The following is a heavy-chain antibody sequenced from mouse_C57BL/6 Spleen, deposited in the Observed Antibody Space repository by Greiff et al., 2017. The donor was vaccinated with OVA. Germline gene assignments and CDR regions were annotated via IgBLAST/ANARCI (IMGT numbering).Heavy chain of an antibody. D-gene: IGHD2-3*01. Sequence: EVQLQESGPALVKPSQTVSLTCTVTGYSITNGNHWWNWIRQVSGSKLEWIGYISSSGSTDSNPSLKSRISITRDTSKNQLFLQLNSVTTEDIATYYCARAPDSDGYNFYYFDYWGQGTTLTVSS. CDR3: ARAPDSDGYNFYYFDY. CDR2: ISSSGST. CDR1: GYSITNGNHW. J-gene: IGHJ2*01. V-gene: IGHV3-4*01.